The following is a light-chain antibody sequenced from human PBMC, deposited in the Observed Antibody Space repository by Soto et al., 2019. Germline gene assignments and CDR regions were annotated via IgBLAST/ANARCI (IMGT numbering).Light chain of an antibody. CDR1: QTINNNF. Sequence: EIVMTQSPGTLSLSPGERATLSCRASQTINNNFLGWYQQKPGQPPRLLIFAASRRATGIPDRFSGSGSGTDFTLTISRLEPGDLGVYYCQQYGSSPPYTFGQGTKLDI. V-gene: IGKV3-20*01. CDR2: AAS. CDR3: QQYGSSPPYT. J-gene: IGKJ2*01.